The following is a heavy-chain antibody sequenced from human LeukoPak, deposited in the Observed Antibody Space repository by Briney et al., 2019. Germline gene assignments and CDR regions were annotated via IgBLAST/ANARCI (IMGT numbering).Heavy chain of an antibody. CDR2: ISSSSSYI. CDR1: GFTFSSYS. Sequence: GGSLRLYCAASGFTFSSYSMNWVRQAPGKGLEWVSSISSSSSYIYYADSVKGRFTISRDNAENSLYLQMNSLRAEDTAVYYCARDGVADYYYYYGMDVWGQGTTVTVSS. D-gene: IGHD2-15*01. CDR3: ARDGVADYYYYYGMDV. V-gene: IGHV3-21*01. J-gene: IGHJ6*02.